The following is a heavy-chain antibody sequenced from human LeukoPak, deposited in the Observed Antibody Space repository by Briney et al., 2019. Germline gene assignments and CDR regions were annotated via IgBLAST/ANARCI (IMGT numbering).Heavy chain of an antibody. CDR1: GYTSTGYY. Sequence: WASVRASCKASGYTSTGYYMHWVRQAPGQGLEWMGWINPNSGGTNYAQKFQGRVTMTRDTSISTAYMELSRLRSDDTAVYYCARKDLTSCLTHWGQGTLVTVSS. CDR3: ARKDLTSCLTH. J-gene: IGHJ4*02. CDR2: INPNSGGT. V-gene: IGHV1-2*02. D-gene: IGHD2-2*01.